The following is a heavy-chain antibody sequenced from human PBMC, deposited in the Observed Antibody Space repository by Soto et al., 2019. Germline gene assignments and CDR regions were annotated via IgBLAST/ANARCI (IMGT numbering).Heavy chain of an antibody. V-gene: IGHV4-34*01. CDR3: ARLQNEYYYDSSGYYYDYYYYGMDV. D-gene: IGHD3-22*01. J-gene: IGHJ6*02. CDR1: GGSFSGYY. Sequence: QVQLQQWGAGLLKPSETLSLTCAVYGGSFSGYYWSWIRQPPGKGLEWIGEINHSGSTNYNPSLKSRVTISVDTSKTQFSLKLSSVTAADTAVYYCARLQNEYYYDSSGYYYDYYYYGMDVWGQGTTVTVSS. CDR2: INHSGST.